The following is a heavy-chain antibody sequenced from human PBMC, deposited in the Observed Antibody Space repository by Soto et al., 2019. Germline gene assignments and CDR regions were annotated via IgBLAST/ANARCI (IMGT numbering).Heavy chain of an antibody. J-gene: IGHJ6*02. CDR1: GFTFSNAW. CDR2: IKSKTDGGTT. CDR3: TAPGAAADHYYYYGMDV. Sequence: GGSLRLSCAASGFTFSNAWMNWVRQAPGKGLEWVGRIKSKTDGGTTDYAEPVKGRFTISRDDSKNTLYLQMNSLKTEDTAVYYCTAPGAAADHYYYYGMDVWGQGTTVTVSS. D-gene: IGHD6-13*01. V-gene: IGHV3-15*07.